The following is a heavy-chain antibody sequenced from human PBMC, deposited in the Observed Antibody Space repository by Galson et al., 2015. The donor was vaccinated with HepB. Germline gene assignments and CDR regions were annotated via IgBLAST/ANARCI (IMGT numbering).Heavy chain of an antibody. D-gene: IGHD2-2*01. Sequence: SLRLSCAVSGFTFGDYAMSWFRQAPGKGLEWVGFIRSKTYGGTTEYAASVKGRFTISRDDSTNIAYLQMNSLKTEDTAVYYCSRERDCSGPSCYEYWGQGTLVTVSS. CDR2: IRSKTYGGTT. J-gene: IGHJ4*02. CDR3: SRERDCSGPSCYEY. V-gene: IGHV3-49*03. CDR1: GFTFGDYA.